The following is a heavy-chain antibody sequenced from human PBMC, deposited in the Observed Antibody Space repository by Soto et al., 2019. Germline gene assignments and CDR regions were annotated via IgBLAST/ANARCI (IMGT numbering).Heavy chain of an antibody. CDR3: ARVAARVQRYCSGISCYTRFDP. Sequence: KTSETLSLTCAVSGYPISSGYFWGWIRQPPGKGLEWIGNIYHNGSTYLNPSLRSRGTISVDTSKNQFSLKLSSVTAADTAVYYCARVAARVQRYCSGISCYTRFDPWGQGTLVTVSS. CDR2: IYHNGST. V-gene: IGHV4-38-2*01. D-gene: IGHD2-2*02. J-gene: IGHJ5*02. CDR1: GYPISSGYF.